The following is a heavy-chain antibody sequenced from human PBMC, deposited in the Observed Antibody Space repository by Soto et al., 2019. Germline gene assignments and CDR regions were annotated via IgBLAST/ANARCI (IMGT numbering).Heavy chain of an antibody. CDR1: GFTFSSYA. CDR2: ISYDGSNK. V-gene: IGHV3-30-3*01. CDR3: ARGGTMVRGELDY. J-gene: IGHJ4*02. D-gene: IGHD3-10*01. Sequence: GGSLRLSCAASGFTFSSYAMHWVRQAPGKGLEWVAVISYDGSNKYYADSVKGRFTISRDNSKNTLYLQMNSLRAEDTAVYYCARGGTMVRGELDYWGQGTLVTVSS.